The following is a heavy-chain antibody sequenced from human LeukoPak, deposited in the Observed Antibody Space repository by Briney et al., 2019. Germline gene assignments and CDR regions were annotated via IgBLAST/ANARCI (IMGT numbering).Heavy chain of an antibody. V-gene: IGHV4-30-4*01. CDR1: GGSITSGGYY. J-gene: IGHJ4*02. D-gene: IGHD5-12*01. Sequence: SETLSLTCTVSGGSITSGGYYWSWIRQPPGKGLEWIGYIYYSGSTYYTPSLKSRVTISVDTSKNQFSLKLSSVTAADTAVYYCARGSNSGYDPAPFDYWGQGTLVTVSS. CDR3: ARGSNSGYDPAPFDY. CDR2: IYYSGST.